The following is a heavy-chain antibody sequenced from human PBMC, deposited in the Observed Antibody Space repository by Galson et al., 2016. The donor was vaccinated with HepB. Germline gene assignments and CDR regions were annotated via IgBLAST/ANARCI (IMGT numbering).Heavy chain of an antibody. D-gene: IGHD3-16*01. Sequence: SETLSLTCSVSGGAMKTFYWSWIRQSPGKGLEWIGYIYHSGTTYYNPSLKSRVTISIDTWNNKFSLKMTGMTASDTAVYYCWRHWGRNSRIDYWGQGTLVTVSS. CDR3: WRHWGRNSRIDY. J-gene: IGHJ4*02. CDR2: IYHSGTT. CDR1: GGAMKTFY. V-gene: IGHV4-59*08.